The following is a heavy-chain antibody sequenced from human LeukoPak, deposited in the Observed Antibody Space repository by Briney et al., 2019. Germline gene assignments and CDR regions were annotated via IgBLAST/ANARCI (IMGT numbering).Heavy chain of an antibody. CDR3: ARVAGSGSYYSDDDAFDI. CDR2: IYYSGST. V-gene: IGHV4-39*07. Sequence: SETLSLTCTVSGGSISSSSYYWGWVRQPPGKGLEWVGGIYYSGSTYYNPSLKSRVTISVDTSKNQFSLKLSSVTAADTAVYYCARVAGSGSYYSDDDAFDIWGQGTMVTVSS. J-gene: IGHJ3*02. D-gene: IGHD3-10*01. CDR1: GGSISSSSYY.